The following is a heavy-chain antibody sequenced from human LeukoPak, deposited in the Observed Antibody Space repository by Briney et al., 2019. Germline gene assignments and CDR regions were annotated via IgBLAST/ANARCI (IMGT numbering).Heavy chain of an antibody. Sequence: SVKVSCKASGGTFSSYAISWVRQAPGQGLEWMGGVIPIFGTANHAQEFQGRVTITADESTTTAHMELSSLRSEDTAVYYCATIVAAAIPRGPQGDYYYMDVWGKGTTVTVSS. V-gene: IGHV1-69*13. D-gene: IGHD2-2*01. CDR1: GGTFSSYA. CDR3: ATIVAAAIPRGPQGDYYYMDV. J-gene: IGHJ6*03. CDR2: VIPIFGTA.